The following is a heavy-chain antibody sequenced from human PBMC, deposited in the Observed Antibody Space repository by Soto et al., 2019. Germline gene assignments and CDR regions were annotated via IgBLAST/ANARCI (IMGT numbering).Heavy chain of an antibody. Sequence: GASVKVSCKASGYTFTSYYMHWVRQAPGQGLEWMGIINPSGGSTSYAQKFQGRVTMTRDTSTSTVYMELSSLRSEDTAVYYCARDGGSSYSSGWYYFDYWGQGTLVTVS. CDR2: INPSGGST. J-gene: IGHJ4*02. V-gene: IGHV1-46*01. CDR1: GYTFTSYY. CDR3: ARDGGSSYSSGWYYFDY. D-gene: IGHD6-19*01.